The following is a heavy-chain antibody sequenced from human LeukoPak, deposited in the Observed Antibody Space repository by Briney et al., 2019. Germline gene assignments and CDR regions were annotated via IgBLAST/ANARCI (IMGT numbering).Heavy chain of an antibody. D-gene: IGHD6-19*01. V-gene: IGHV4-39*01. CDR3: ASQQWKSDY. Sequence: SETLSLTCTVSGASISSSSYYWGWIRQPPGKGLEWIGNTYYSGSTYYNPSLKRRVTISVDTSKNQFSLKLSSVTAADTAVYYCASQQWKSDYWGQGTLVTVSS. CDR2: TYYSGST. J-gene: IGHJ4*02. CDR1: GASISSSSYY.